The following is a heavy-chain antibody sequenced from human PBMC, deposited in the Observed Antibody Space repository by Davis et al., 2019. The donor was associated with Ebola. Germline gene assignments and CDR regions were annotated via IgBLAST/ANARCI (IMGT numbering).Heavy chain of an antibody. D-gene: IGHD6-6*01. CDR1: GYTFTNYY. CDR3: ARGRYPTSSLDY. V-gene: IGHV1-18*04. Sequence: AASVKVSCKASGYTFTNYYMHWVRQAPGQGLEWMGWINPHNGNTNYGQNVQGRVIMTSDTATTTAYMELRSLRSDDTAVYYCARGRYPTSSLDYWGQGTLVTVSS. J-gene: IGHJ4*02. CDR2: INPHNGNT.